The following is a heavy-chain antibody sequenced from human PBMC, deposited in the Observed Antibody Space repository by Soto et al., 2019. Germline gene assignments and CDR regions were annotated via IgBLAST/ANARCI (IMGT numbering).Heavy chain of an antibody. V-gene: IGHV4-30-4*03. CDR2: FYYSGST. CDR1: GGSISSGDYY. J-gene: IGHJ4*02. CDR3: GMSPGWYKIDS. Sequence: TMSLTCTVSGGSISSGDYYWGWIRQPPGKGLEWIGYFYYSGSTYYSTSLKSRVTISLDKSKNQFSLKMISVTAADTAVDFWGMSPGWYKIDSWARGILVTVTS. D-gene: IGHD6-19*01.